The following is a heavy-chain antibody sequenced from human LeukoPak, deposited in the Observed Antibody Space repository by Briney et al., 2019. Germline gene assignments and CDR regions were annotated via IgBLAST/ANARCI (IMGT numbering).Heavy chain of an antibody. Sequence: GESLKISCKGSGYKFTNYWIGWVRQMPGKGLEWMGIIYPGDSDTRYSPSFQGQVTIPADKSISTAYLQWSSLKASDTAMYYCARHESIVVPIPSTYWGQGTLVTVSS. CDR1: GYKFTNYW. CDR3: ARHESIVVPIPSTY. V-gene: IGHV5-51*01. CDR2: IYPGDSDT. J-gene: IGHJ4*02. D-gene: IGHD3-22*01.